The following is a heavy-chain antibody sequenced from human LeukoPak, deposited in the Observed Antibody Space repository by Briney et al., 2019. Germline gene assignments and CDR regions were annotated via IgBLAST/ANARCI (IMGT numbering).Heavy chain of an antibody. V-gene: IGHV4-38-2*02. CDR2: IYHSGST. CDR1: GYSISSGYY. Sequence: PSETLSLTCTVSGYSISSGYYWGWIRPPPGKGLEWIGSIYHSGSTYYNPSLKSRVTISVDTSKNQFSLKLSSVTAADTAVYYCARMHRGIKAFDIWGQGTMVTVSS. J-gene: IGHJ3*02. D-gene: IGHD3-16*01. CDR3: ARMHRGIKAFDI.